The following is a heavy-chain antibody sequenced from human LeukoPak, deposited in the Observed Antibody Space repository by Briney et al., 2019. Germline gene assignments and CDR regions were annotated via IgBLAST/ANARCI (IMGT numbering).Heavy chain of an antibody. CDR1: GFTFSTYA. CDR3: AKDIQIQLWTYYFDY. V-gene: IGHV3-23*01. Sequence: GGTLRLSCAASGFTFSTYAMNWVRQAPGKGLEWVSVISVSGRSTYYADSVKGRFTISRDNSKNTLYLQMNSLRAEDTAVYYCAKDIQIQLWTYYFDYWGQGTLVTVSS. CDR2: ISVSGRST. J-gene: IGHJ4*02. D-gene: IGHD5-18*01.